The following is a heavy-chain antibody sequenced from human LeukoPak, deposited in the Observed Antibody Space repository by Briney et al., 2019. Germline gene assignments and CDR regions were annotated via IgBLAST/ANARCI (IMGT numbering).Heavy chain of an antibody. D-gene: IGHD6-19*01. V-gene: IGHV4-59*08. J-gene: IGHJ4*02. CDR1: GYSITSYY. Sequence: PSETLSLTCTVSGYSITSYYWSWIRQSPGKGLEWIGYIFYSESGNTNYDHSLRSRATISMDASKNQFSLKLSPVTAADTAVYYCARHKLWGGAVGAFDYWGQGTLVTVSS. CDR3: ARHKLWGGAVGAFDY. CDR2: IFYSESGNT.